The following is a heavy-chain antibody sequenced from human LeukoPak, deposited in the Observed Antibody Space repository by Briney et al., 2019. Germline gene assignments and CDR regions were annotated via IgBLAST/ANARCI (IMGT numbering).Heavy chain of an antibody. J-gene: IGHJ5*02. CDR3: ARDSPRYDILTGLSWFDP. Sequence: ASVKVSCKASGYTFTSYGIGWVRQAPGQGLEWMGWISAYNGNTNYAQKLQGRVTMTTDTSASTAYMELRSLRSDDTAVYYCARDSPRYDILTGLSWFDPWGQGTLVTVSS. D-gene: IGHD3-9*01. CDR1: GYTFTSYG. V-gene: IGHV1-18*01. CDR2: ISAYNGNT.